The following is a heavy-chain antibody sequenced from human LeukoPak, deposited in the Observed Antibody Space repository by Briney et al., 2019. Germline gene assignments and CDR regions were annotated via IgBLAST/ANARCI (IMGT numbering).Heavy chain of an antibody. CDR3: ARAATGPYYFDY. Sequence: GGSLRLSCAASGFTLSSYAMSWVRQAPGKGLEWLSAISGSGGSTYYADSVKGRFTISRDNSKNTLYLQMNSLRAEDTAVYYCARAATGPYYFDYWGQGTLVTVSS. D-gene: IGHD6-13*01. CDR1: GFTLSSYA. V-gene: IGHV3-23*01. CDR2: ISGSGGST. J-gene: IGHJ4*02.